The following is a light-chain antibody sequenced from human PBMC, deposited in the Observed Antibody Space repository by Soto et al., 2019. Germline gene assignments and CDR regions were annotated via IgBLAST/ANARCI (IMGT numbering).Light chain of an antibody. J-gene: IGLJ1*01. CDR2: EVS. CDR3: ISYTSDDVRYV. CDR1: NSDVGIYDF. V-gene: IGLV2-14*01. Sequence: QSALTQPASVSGTPGQSITISCTGSNSDVGIYDFVSWYQHHPGRAPKLIASEVSHRPSGVSNRFSGSKSGNTASLTISGLQSEDEADYYCISYTSDDVRYVFGTGTKVTVL.